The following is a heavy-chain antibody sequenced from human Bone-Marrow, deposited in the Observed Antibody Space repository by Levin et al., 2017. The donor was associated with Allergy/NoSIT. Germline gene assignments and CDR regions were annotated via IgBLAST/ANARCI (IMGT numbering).Heavy chain of an antibody. V-gene: IGHV2-70*11. J-gene: IGHJ4*02. CDR3: ARSHYYDSSGYHY. CDR2: IDWDNDK. CDR1: GFSLSTSGMC. Sequence: VSGPTLVKPTQTLTLTCTFSGFSLSTSGMCVSWIRQPPGKALEWLARIDWDNDKYYRTYLKTRLTISKDTSKNQVVLTMTNMDPVDTATYYCARSHYYDSSGYHYWGQGILVTVSS. D-gene: IGHD3-22*01.